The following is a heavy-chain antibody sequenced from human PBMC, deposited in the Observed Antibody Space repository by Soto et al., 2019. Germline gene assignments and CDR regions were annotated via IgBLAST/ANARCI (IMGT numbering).Heavy chain of an antibody. Sequence: QVQLVESGGGVVQPGRSLRLSCAASGFTFSSYGMHWVRQAPGKGLEWVAVIWYDGSNKYYADSVKGRFTISRDNSKNTLYLQMNSLRAEDTAVYYCARTYYDILTGYIDAFDIWGQGTMVTVSS. J-gene: IGHJ3*02. CDR2: IWYDGSNK. V-gene: IGHV3-33*01. CDR1: GFTFSSYG. D-gene: IGHD3-9*01. CDR3: ARTYYDILTGYIDAFDI.